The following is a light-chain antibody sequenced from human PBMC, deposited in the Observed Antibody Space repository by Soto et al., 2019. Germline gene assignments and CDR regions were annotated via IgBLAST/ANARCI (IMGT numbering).Light chain of an antibody. V-gene: IGLV2-14*01. Sequence: QSALTQPASVSGSPGQSITISCTGTSSDVGGYNYVSWYQQHQGKAPKRMIYDVSNRPSGVSNRFSGSKSGNTASLTISGLQAEDEADYYCSSYTSSSTLVVFGGGTKLTV. CDR1: SSDVGGYNY. J-gene: IGLJ2*01. CDR3: SSYTSSSTLVV. CDR2: DVS.